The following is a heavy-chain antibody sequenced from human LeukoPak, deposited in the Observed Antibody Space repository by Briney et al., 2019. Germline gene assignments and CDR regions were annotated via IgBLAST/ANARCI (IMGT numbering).Heavy chain of an antibody. CDR2: INGDGRNI. D-gene: IGHD3-9*01. J-gene: IGHJ6*02. Sequence: PGGSLRLSCVASGFTCSSYWMHWVRQDPRKGLVWVSRINGDGRNINYADSVRGRFTTSRDNAKNTLYLQMNTLRVEDTAVYYCTRDLMDYDVSTGLHHYYMDVWGQGTTVTVSS. CDR1: GFTCSSYW. CDR3: TRDLMDYDVSTGLHHYYMDV. V-gene: IGHV3-74*01.